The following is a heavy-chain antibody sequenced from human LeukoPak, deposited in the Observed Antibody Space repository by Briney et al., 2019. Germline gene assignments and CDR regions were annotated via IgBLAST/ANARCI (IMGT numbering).Heavy chain of an antibody. Sequence: PLETLSLTCTVSGGSISSGFYYWSWIRQPAGKGLGWIGRIYTSGSTKYSSSLKSRVTMSMDTSKNQFSLNLSSVTAADRALYYCASTASNGGAFDIWGQGTVVTVSS. CDR2: IYTSGST. CDR1: GGSISSGFYY. CDR3: ASTASNGGAFDI. V-gene: IGHV4-61*02. J-gene: IGHJ3*02. D-gene: IGHD3-22*01.